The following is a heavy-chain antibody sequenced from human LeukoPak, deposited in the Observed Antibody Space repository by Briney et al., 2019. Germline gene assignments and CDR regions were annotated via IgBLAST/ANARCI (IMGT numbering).Heavy chain of an antibody. V-gene: IGHV3-48*01. CDR2: ISSSSSTK. J-gene: IGHJ4*02. CDR3: ARSQGYCSSTSCPGEYFDY. CDR1: GFTFSSYE. D-gene: IGHD2-2*01. Sequence: PGGSLRLSCAASGFTFSSYEMNWGRQAPGKGVEWGSYISSSSSTKYYADSVKGRFTISRDNAKNSLYLPMNSLRAEDTAVYYCARSQGYCSSTSCPGEYFDYWGQGTLVTVSS.